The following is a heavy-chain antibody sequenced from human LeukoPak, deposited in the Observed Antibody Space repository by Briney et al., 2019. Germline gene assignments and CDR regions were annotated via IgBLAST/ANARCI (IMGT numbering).Heavy chain of an antibody. V-gene: IGHV3-66*01. CDR1: GFTVSSNY. CDR2: IYSVGTT. J-gene: IGHJ6*02. Sequence: PGGSLRLSCAASGFTVSSNYMSWVRQAPGKGLEWVSVIYSVGTTYYADSVKDRFTISRDNSKNTLFLQMISLRAEDTAVYYCARATQWYYYGSGSSWLDVWGQGTTATVSS. D-gene: IGHD3-10*01. CDR3: ARATQWYYYGSGSSWLDV.